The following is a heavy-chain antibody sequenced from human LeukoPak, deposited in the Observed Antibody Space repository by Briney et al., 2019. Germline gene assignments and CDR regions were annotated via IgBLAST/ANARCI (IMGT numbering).Heavy chain of an antibody. D-gene: IGHD2-15*01. CDR2: IIPIFGTA. CDR1: GYTFSSYA. V-gene: IGHV1-69*05. Sequence: SVKVSCKASGYTFSSYATSWVRQAPGQGLEWMGRIIPIFGTANYAQKFQGRVTITTDESTSTAYMELSSLRSEDTAVYYCAREAVVVVAASNWFDPWGQGTLVTVSS. J-gene: IGHJ5*02. CDR3: AREAVVVVAASNWFDP.